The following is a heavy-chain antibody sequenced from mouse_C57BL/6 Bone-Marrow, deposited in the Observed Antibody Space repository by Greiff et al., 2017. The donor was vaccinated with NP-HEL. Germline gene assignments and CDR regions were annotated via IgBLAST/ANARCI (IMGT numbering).Heavy chain of an antibody. CDR1: GYTFTDYY. V-gene: IGHV1-19*01. CDR3: GGIYYGYEGVYFDY. D-gene: IGHD2-2*01. Sequence: EVQLQQSGPVLVKPGASVKMSCKASGYTFTDYYMNWVKQSHGKSLEWIGVINPYNGGTSYNQKFKGKATLTVDKSSSTAYMELNSLTSEDSAVYYCGGIYYGYEGVYFDYWGQGTTLTVSS. J-gene: IGHJ2*01. CDR2: INPYNGGT.